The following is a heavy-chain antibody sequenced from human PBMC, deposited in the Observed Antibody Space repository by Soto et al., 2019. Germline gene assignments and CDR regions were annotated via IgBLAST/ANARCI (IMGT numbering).Heavy chain of an antibody. V-gene: IGHV4-59*12. J-gene: IGHJ6*02. D-gene: IGHD5-18*01. CDR3: ARDRYVDTAVAYGMDV. CDR1: GGSISGYY. Sequence: SETLSLTCTVSGGSISGYYWSWIRQPPGKRLEWIGYIDYYGSTNYNPSIKSRVTISVDTSNDQFSLKLSSVTAADTAVYYCARDRYVDTAVAYGMDVWGQGTTVTVSS. CDR2: IDYYGST.